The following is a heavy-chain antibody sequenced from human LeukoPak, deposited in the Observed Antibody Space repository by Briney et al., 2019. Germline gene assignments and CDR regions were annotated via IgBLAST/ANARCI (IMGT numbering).Heavy chain of an antibody. CDR3: ARVPMIAARPRYFQH. CDR2: IKQDGSEK. CDR1: GFTFSSYW. D-gene: IGHD6-6*01. J-gene: IGHJ1*01. V-gene: IGHV3-7*01. Sequence: GGSLRLSCAASGFTFSSYWMSWVRQAPGKGLEWVDNIKQDGSEKYHVDSVKGRFTISRDNAKNSLYLQMNSLRVEDTAVYYCARVPMIAARPRYFQHWGQGTLVTVSS.